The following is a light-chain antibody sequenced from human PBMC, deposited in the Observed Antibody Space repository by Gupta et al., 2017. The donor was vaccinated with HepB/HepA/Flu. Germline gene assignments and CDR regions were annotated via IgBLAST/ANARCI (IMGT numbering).Light chain of an antibody. Sequence: DIVLTQPPDTLSLTPEERATLSCRASQSVSSYYLDWYQLRPGQAPRLLIYGASSRATGIPDRFSGSGSGTDFNHTSTTLEPDDFAVYYCQQCGSSPWTFGQGTXVEIK. CDR3: QQCGSSPWT. CDR2: GAS. J-gene: IGKJ1*01. V-gene: IGKV3-20*01. CDR1: QSVSSYY.